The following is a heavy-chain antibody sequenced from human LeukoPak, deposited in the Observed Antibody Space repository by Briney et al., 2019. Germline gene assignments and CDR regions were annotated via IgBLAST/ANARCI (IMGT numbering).Heavy chain of an antibody. J-gene: IGHJ5*02. D-gene: IGHD5-18*01. CDR3: AIIRVDTAMNWFDP. CDR2: INHSGST. Sequence: SEALSLTCAAYGWSFSGYYWSWIRQPPGKGLEWIGEINHSGSTNYNPSLKSRVTISVDTSKNQFSLMLSSVTAADTAVYYCAIIRVDTAMNWFDPWGQGTLVTVSS. V-gene: IGHV4-34*01. CDR1: GWSFSGYY.